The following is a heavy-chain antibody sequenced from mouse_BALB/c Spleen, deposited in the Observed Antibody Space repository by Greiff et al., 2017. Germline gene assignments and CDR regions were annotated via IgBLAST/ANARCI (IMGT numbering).Heavy chain of an antibody. CDR2: ISNGGGST. Sequence: EVHLVESGGGLVQPGGSLKLSCAASGFTFSSYTMSWVRQTPEKRLEWVAYISNGGGSTYYPDTVKGRFTISRDNAKNTLYLQMSSLKSEDTAMYYCARHVGDYYAMDYWGQGTSVTVSS. CDR3: ARHVGDYYAMDY. D-gene: IGHD3-1*01. J-gene: IGHJ4*01. CDR1: GFTFSSYT. V-gene: IGHV5-12-2*01.